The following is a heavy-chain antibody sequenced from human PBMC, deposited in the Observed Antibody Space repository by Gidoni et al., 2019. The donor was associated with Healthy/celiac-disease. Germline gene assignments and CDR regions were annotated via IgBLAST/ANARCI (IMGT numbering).Heavy chain of an antibody. CDR3: ARDDSLSVDWGTRGMDV. V-gene: IGHV3-21*01. D-gene: IGHD3-9*01. Sequence: EVQLVEWGGGLVKAGGTPRLYCAASGFTFRRYSRNWVSQAPGKGLGGFSSSSIIISYIYYADSVKGRFTIYRDNAKNSLYLQRNSLRAEDPAVYYCARDDSLSVDWGTRGMDVWGQGTTVTVSS. J-gene: IGHJ6*02. CDR2: SSIIISYI. CDR1: GFTFRRYS.